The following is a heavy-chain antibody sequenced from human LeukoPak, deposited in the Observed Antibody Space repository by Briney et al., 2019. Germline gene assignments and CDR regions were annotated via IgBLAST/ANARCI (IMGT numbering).Heavy chain of an antibody. CDR2: INPNSGGT. V-gene: IGHV1-2*02. J-gene: IGHJ3*02. CDR3: AREVDCSSTSCYQAFDI. CDR1: GYTFTGYY. D-gene: IGHD2-2*01. Sequence: ASVKVSCKASGYTFTGYYMHWVRQAPGQGLEWMGWINPNSGGTNYAQKFQGRVTMTRDTSISTAYMELSRLRSDDTAVYYCAREVDCSSTSCYQAFDIWGQGTMVTVSS.